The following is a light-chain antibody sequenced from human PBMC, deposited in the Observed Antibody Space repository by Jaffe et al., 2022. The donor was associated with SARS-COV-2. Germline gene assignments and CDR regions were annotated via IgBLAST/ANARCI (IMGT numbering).Light chain of an antibody. V-gene: IGKV1-39*01. CDR3: QQSYSAPWT. CDR2: AAS. J-gene: IGKJ5*01. CDR1: QTISRH. Sequence: DIQMTQSPSSLSASVGDRVIITCRASQTISRHLNWYQQKPRKAPELLISAASSLQSGVPSRFSGGGSGTEFTLTISSLQPEDFATYYCQQSYSAPWTFGQGTRLEIK.